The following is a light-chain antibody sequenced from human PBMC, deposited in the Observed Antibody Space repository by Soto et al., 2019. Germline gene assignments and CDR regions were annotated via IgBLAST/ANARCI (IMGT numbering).Light chain of an antibody. Sequence: QSVLTQPPSVSGAPGQRVTISCTGSSSNIGAGYDVHWYQQLPGTAPKLLTYGNSNRPSWVPDRFSGSKSGTSASLAITGLQADDEAEYHCQSYDSSRSGYVFGGWTKRTV. V-gene: IGLV1-40*01. CDR2: GNS. CDR3: QSYDSSRSGYV. CDR1: SSNIGAGYD. J-gene: IGLJ2*01.